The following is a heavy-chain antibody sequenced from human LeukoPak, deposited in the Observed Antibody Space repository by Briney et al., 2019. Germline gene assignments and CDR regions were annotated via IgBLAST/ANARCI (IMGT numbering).Heavy chain of an antibody. V-gene: IGHV3-73*01. D-gene: IGHD2-15*01. J-gene: IGHJ5*02. CDR2: IDKKDNLYAT. CDR3: TRDRGTYNWFDP. Sequence: GGSLRLSCAASGFTFSGSAVHCVRQSSGKGLEWVGHIDKKDNLYATAYAESVKGRFTISRDDSKDTAFLHMDSLKTEDTALYYCTRDRGTYNWFDPWGQGTLVTVSS. CDR1: GFTFSGSA.